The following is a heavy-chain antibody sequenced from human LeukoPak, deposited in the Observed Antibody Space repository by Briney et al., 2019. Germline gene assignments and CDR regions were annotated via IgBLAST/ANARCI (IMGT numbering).Heavy chain of an antibody. Sequence: GGSLRLSCAASGFTFSSYSMNWVRQAPGKGLEWVSSISSSSSYIYYADSVKGRFTISRDNAKNSLYLQMNSLRAEDTAVYYCARDPQNLASYSSSSIDYWGQGTLVTVSS. J-gene: IGHJ4*02. CDR3: ARDPQNLASYSSSSIDY. CDR1: GFTFSSYS. V-gene: IGHV3-21*01. CDR2: ISSSSSYI. D-gene: IGHD6-6*01.